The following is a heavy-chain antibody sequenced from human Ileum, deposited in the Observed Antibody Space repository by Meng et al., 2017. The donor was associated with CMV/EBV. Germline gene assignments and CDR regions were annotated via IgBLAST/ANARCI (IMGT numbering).Heavy chain of an antibody. CDR1: GGSISNYY. CDR3: ARNYGSGNWNFFHY. V-gene: IGHV4-4*07. D-gene: IGHD3-10*01. CDR2: IYTSGTT. Sequence: QLQESGPGPVKTSETLSLTCYVSGGSISNYYWSWFRQPAGKGLEWIAHIYTSGTTNYNPSLKSRVTMSVDTSRNQFSLKLTSVTAADTAVYYCARNYGSGNWNFFHYWGQGTLVTVSS. J-gene: IGHJ4*02.